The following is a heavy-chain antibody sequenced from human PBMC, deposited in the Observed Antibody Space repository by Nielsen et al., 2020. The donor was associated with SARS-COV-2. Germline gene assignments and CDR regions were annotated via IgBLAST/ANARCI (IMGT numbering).Heavy chain of an antibody. J-gene: IGHJ1*01. V-gene: IGHV3-15*01. D-gene: IGHD3-22*01. Sequence: WIRQPPGKGLEWVGRIKSKTDGGTTDYAAPVKGRFTISRDDSKNALYLQMNSLKTEDTAVYYCTTGAYGSSGYHGDFQHWGQGTLVTVSS. CDR2: IKSKTDGGTT. CDR3: TTGAYGSSGYHGDFQH.